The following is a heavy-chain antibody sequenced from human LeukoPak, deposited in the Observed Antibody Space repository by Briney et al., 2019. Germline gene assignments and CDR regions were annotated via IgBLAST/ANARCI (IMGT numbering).Heavy chain of an antibody. CDR3: AREKYCGGDCYSYYYYGMDV. CDR2: ISGIGGST. Sequence: GGSLRLSCAASGFTFSSYAMSWVGPAPGRGLEWVSAISGIGGSTYYADSVKGRFTISRDNSKNTLYLQMNSLRAEDTAVYYCAREKYCGGDCYSYYYYGMDVWGQGTTVTVSS. V-gene: IGHV3-23*01. CDR1: GFTFSSYA. D-gene: IGHD2-21*02. J-gene: IGHJ6*02.